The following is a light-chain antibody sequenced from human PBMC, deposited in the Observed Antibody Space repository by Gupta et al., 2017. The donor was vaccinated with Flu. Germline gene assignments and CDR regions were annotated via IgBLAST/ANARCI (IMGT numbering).Light chain of an antibody. J-gene: IGKJ1*01. CDR1: QDISKH. Sequence: VGDRVTITCQASQDISKHLNLYQQKPGKAPRLLIYDASNLETGVPSRFSGSRSGTDFSFTISSLQAEDMGTYYCQQYEGLPTFGQGTKVEVK. CDR2: DAS. CDR3: QQYEGLPT. V-gene: IGKV1-33*01.